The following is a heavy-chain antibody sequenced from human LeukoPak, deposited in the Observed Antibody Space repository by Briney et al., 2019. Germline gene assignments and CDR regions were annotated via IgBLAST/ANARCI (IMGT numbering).Heavy chain of an antibody. D-gene: IGHD4-17*01. V-gene: IGHV3-11*04. Sequence: PGGSLRLSCAASGFTFSDNYMTWVRQAPGKGLEWLSYISGNGGVIQYADSVKGRFTISRDNAKNLLYLQMDSLRVEDTAVYYCARDYGDYEGGYWGQGTLVTVSS. CDR2: ISGNGGVI. J-gene: IGHJ4*02. CDR3: ARDYGDYEGGY. CDR1: GFTFSDNY.